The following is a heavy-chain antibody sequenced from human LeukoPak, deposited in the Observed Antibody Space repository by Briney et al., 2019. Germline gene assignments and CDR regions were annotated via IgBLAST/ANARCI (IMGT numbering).Heavy chain of an antibody. CDR1: GFTFDDYA. D-gene: IGHD4-17*01. J-gene: IGHJ4*02. CDR3: AKSKTVTTEFDH. V-gene: IGHV3-9*03. Sequence: GRSLRLSCAASGFTFDDYAMHWVRQVPGKGLEWVSGISWNSGSIGYADSVKGRFTISRDNAKNSLYLQMNSLRAEDMALYYCAKSKTVTTEFDHWGQGTLVTVSS. CDR2: ISWNSGSI.